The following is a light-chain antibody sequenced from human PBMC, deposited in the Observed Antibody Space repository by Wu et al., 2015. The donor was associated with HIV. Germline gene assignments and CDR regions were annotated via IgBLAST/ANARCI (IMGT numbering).Light chain of an antibody. CDR2: GAS. CDR1: QGITNS. CDR3: QQGDSYPLT. V-gene: IGKV1-9*01. J-gene: IGKJ4*01. Sequence: DIQLTQSPSFLSANIGDRVTIACRASQGITNSLAWFQQEPGKAPKLLLYGASTLQSGVPSRFSGSGSGTEFTLTISGLQPEDCATYYCQQGDSYPLTFGGGTKVEMK.